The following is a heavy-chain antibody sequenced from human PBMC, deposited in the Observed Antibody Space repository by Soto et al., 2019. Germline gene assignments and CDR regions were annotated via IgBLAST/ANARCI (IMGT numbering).Heavy chain of an antibody. CDR2: ISYDGSNK. CDR1: GFTFSSYA. D-gene: IGHD3-22*01. CDR3: ARDFPSITMIVGSMDV. J-gene: IGHJ6*02. Sequence: GESLKISCAASGFTFSSYAMHWVRQAPGKGLEWVAVISYDGSNKYYADSVKGRFTISRDNSKNTLYLQMNSLRAEDTAVYYCARDFPSITMIVGSMDVWGQGTTVTVSS. V-gene: IGHV3-30-3*01.